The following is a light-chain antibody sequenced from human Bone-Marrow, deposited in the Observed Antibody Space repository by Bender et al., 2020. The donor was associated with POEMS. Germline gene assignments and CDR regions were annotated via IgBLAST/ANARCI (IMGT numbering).Light chain of an antibody. J-gene: IGLJ2*01. CDR1: SRDIGTFDY. CDR3: SSYVGSNKWI. CDR2: EVS. V-gene: IGLV2-8*01. Sequence: QSALTQPPSASGSPGQSVAISCTGTSRDIGTFDYVSWFQQHPGKAPRLIIYEVSRRPSGVPDRFSGSKSGNTASLTVSGLQPEDEADYYCSSYVGSNKWIFGGGTALTVL.